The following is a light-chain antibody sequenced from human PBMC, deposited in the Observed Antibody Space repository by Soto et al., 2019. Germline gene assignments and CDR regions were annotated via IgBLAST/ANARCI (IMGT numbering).Light chain of an antibody. CDR2: STN. CDR3: MLYMGGGLVV. Sequence: QTVVTQAPSVSVSPGGTVTLTCGWTSGSVSTTYYPSWYQQTPGQAPRTLIYSTNIRSSGVSDRFSGSILGNKAALTITGAQAEDESDYHCMLYMGGGLVVFGGGTKLTVL. CDR1: SGSVSTTYY. V-gene: IGLV8-61*01. J-gene: IGLJ2*01.